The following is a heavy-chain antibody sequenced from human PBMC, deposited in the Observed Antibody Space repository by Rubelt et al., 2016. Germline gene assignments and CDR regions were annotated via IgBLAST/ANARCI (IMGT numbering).Heavy chain of an antibody. D-gene: IGHD1-26*01. J-gene: IGHJ4*02. CDR3: ARDQGGATGDY. CDR2: IWYDGSNK. V-gene: IGHV3-33*01. Sequence: SGFTFSSYGMHWVRQAPGKGLEWVAVIWYDGSNKYYADSVKGRFTISRDNSKNTLYLQMNSLRAEDTAVYYCARDQGGATGDYWGQGTLVTVSS. CDR1: GFTFSSYG.